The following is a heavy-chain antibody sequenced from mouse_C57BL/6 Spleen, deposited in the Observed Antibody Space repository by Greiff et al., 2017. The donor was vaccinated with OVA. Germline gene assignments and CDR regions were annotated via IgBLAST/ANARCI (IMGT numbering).Heavy chain of an antibody. D-gene: IGHD2-3*01. CDR1: GFSLTSYG. Sequence: VQLQQSGPGLVQPSQSLSITCTDSGFSLTSYGVHWVRQSPGKGLEWLGVIWSGGSTDYNAAFISRLSISKDNSKSQVFFKMNSLQADDTAIYYCARTLDGRGDDYVMDYWGQGTSVTVSS. J-gene: IGHJ4*01. V-gene: IGHV2-2*01. CDR3: ARTLDGRGDDYVMDY. CDR2: IWSGGST.